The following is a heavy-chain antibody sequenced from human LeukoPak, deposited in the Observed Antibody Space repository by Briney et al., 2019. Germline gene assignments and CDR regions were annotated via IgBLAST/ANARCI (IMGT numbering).Heavy chain of an antibody. V-gene: IGHV3-30*18. CDR2: ISYDGSNK. D-gene: IGHD6-19*01. Sequence: GGSLRLSCAASGFTFSSYGMHWVRQAPGKGLEWVAVISYDGSNKYYADSVKGRFTISRDNSKNTLYLQMNSLRAEDTAVYYCAKGGGWYTLGAFDIWGQGTMVTVSS. CDR1: GFTFSSYG. J-gene: IGHJ3*02. CDR3: AKGGGWYTLGAFDI.